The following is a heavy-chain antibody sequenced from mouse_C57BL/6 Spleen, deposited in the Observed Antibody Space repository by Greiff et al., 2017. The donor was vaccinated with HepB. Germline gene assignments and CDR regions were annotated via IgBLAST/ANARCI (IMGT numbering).Heavy chain of an antibody. D-gene: IGHD1-1*01. V-gene: IGHV1-7*01. CDR3: AREDYDGSTHYFDY. J-gene: IGHJ2*01. Sequence: VQLQQSGAELAKPGASVKLSCKASGYTFTSYWMHWVKQRPGQGLEWIGYINPSSGYTKYNQKFKDKATLTADKSYSTAYMQLSSLTYEDSAVYYCAREDYDGSTHYFDYWGQGTTLTVSS. CDR1: GYTFTSYW. CDR2: INPSSGYT.